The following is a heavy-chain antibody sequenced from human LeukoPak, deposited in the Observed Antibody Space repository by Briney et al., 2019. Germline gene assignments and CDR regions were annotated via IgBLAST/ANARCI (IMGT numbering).Heavy chain of an antibody. Sequence: TSETLSLTCAVSGGSISSGGYSWSWIRQPPGKGLEWIGYIYHSGSTYYNPSLKSRVTISVDRSKNQFSLKLSSVTAADTAVYYCAREGNGDPYFDYWGQGTLVTVSS. J-gene: IGHJ4*02. CDR1: GGSISSGGYS. D-gene: IGHD4-17*01. CDR3: AREGNGDPYFDY. V-gene: IGHV4-30-2*01. CDR2: IYHSGST.